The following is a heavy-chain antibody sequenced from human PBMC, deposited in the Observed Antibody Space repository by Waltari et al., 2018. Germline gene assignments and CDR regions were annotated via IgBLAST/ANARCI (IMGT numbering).Heavy chain of an antibody. CDR3: ARGRLRYSSSWSRYMDV. D-gene: IGHD6-13*01. CDR2: IYTSGST. V-gene: IGHV4-4*07. J-gene: IGHJ6*03. CDR1: GGSISSYY. Sequence: QVQLQESGPGLVKPSETLSLTCTVSGGSISSYYWSWIRQPAGKGLEWIGRIYTSGSTNYNPSLKSRVTMSVDTSKNQFSLKLSSVTAADTAVYYCARGRLRYSSSWSRYMDVWGKGTTVTVSS.